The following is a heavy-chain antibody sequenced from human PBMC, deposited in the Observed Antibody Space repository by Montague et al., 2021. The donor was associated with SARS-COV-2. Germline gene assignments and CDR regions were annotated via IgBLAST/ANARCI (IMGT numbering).Heavy chain of an antibody. CDR1: GGSISSGGYY. V-gene: IGHV4-31*03. D-gene: IGHD3-22*01. CDR2: IYYSGST. J-gene: IGHJ3*02. Sequence: TLSLTCTVSGGSISSGGYYWSWIRQHPGKGLEWIGYIYYSGSTYYNPSLKSRVTISVDTSKNQFSLKLSSVTAADTAVYYCARACITMIVVVSASDIWGQGTMVTVSS. CDR3: ARACITMIVVVSASDI.